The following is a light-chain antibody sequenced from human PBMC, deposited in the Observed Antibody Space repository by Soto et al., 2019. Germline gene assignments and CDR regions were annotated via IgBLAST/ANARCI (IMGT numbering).Light chain of an antibody. J-gene: IGKJ2*01. CDR2: AAS. CDR1: QSISTY. CDR3: HQSYSTPYT. Sequence: DIPMTQSPSSLSASVRDRVTITCRASQSISTYLNWYQQKPGKAPQLLIYAASSLHSGVPSRFTGSGSGTDFTLTISSLQLEDFATYYCHQSYSTPYTFGQGTKLEIK. V-gene: IGKV1-39*01.